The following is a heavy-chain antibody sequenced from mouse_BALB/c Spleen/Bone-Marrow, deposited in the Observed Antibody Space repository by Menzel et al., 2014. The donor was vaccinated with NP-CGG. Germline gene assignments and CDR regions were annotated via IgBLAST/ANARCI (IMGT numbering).Heavy chain of an antibody. CDR2: INPGSGGT. V-gene: IGHV1-54*01. Sequence: VQVVESGAELVRPGTSVKVSCKASGYAFTNYLIEWVKQRPGQGLEWIGVINPGSGGTNYDEKFKAKATLTADKSSSTAYMQLSSLTSDDSAVYFCARCLTGTSAKDYWGQGTSVTVSS. CDR3: ARCLTGTSAKDY. J-gene: IGHJ4*01. D-gene: IGHD4-1*01. CDR1: GYAFTNYL.